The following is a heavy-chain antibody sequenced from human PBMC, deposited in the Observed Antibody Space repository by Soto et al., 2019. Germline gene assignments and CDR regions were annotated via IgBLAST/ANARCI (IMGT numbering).Heavy chain of an antibody. Sequence: VQLVQSGAEAQQPGASVKVSCKTSGYTFTTSAMHWVRQAPGQRLEWMGYINAGNGYTKYSQKFQGRVTITMDTSASTVSIEVSSLKFEDTAVYYCAGASCSGDCYLTVYWGQGTLVTVSS. J-gene: IGHJ4*02. CDR1: GYTFTTSA. D-gene: IGHD2-21*02. V-gene: IGHV1-3*01. CDR2: INAGNGYT. CDR3: AGASCSGDCYLTVY.